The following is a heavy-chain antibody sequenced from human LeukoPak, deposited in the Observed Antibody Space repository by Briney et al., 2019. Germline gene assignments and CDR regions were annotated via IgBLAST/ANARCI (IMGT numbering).Heavy chain of an antibody. J-gene: IGHJ4*02. CDR1: GFTFRRDA. Sequence: PGGSLRLSCVASGFTFRRDAMHWVRQAPGKGLEWVSFIPYDGISKCYVDSVKGRFTISRDNSKNTVYLQMNSLRVEDTAVYYCAKDWGETYTIDYWGQGTLVSVSP. D-gene: IGHD3-16*01. CDR3: AKDWGETYTIDY. CDR2: IPYDGISK. V-gene: IGHV3-30*02.